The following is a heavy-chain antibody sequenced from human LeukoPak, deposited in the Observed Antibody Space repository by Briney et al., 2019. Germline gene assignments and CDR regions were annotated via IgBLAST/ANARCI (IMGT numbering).Heavy chain of an antibody. CDR3: ARVRGDYIWGSYRSFDY. D-gene: IGHD3-16*02. CDR2: INHSGST. J-gene: IGHJ4*02. CDR1: GGSFSGYY. V-gene: IGHV4-34*01. Sequence: SETLSLTCAVYGGSFSGYYWSWIRQPPGKGLEWIGEINHSGSTNYNPSLKSRVTISVDTSKNQVSLKLSSVTAADTAVYYCARVRGDYIWGSYRSFDYWGQGTLVTVSS.